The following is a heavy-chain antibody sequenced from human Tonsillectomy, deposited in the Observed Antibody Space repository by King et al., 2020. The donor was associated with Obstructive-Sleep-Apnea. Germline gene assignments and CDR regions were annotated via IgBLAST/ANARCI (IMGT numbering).Heavy chain of an antibody. V-gene: IGHV4-59*01. Sequence: QLQESGPGLVKPSETLSLNCTVSSGSISTYYWSWIRQPPGKGLEWIGSIYHIGRTNYNPSHKSRVTISVASSKNQFSLKLCSVTAADTAVYYCARGNTVFGMAIQNWFDPWGQGTLVTVSS. D-gene: IGHD3-3*01. CDR1: SGSISTYY. J-gene: IGHJ5*02. CDR3: ARGNTVFGMAIQNWFDP. CDR2: IYHIGRT.